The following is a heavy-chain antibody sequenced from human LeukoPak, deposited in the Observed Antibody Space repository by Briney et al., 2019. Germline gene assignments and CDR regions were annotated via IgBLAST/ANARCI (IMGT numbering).Heavy chain of an antibody. J-gene: IGHJ4*02. V-gene: IGHV3-23*01. Sequence: GGSLRLSCAASGFIFGNHAMSWVRQAPGKGLEWVSTISGSGGSTYYAESVKGRCTFSRDKSNDTLYLQLNSLRVEDTAVYYCAKEGGYCSSSSCSDYFDYWGQGSLVTVSS. D-gene: IGHD2-2*01. CDR1: GFIFGNHA. CDR3: AKEGGYCSSSSCSDYFDY. CDR2: ISGSGGST.